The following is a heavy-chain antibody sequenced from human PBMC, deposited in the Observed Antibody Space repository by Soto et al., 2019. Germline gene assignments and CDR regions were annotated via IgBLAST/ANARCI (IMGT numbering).Heavy chain of an antibody. J-gene: IGHJ5*02. D-gene: IGHD3-10*01. CDR2: IYYSGST. Sequence: SETLSLTCTVSGGSISSSSYYWGWIRQPPGKGLEWIGSIYYSGSTYYNPSLKSRVTISVDTSKNQFSLKLSSVTAADTAVYYCASSEVLLWFGPLQTRNNWFDPWGQGTLVTVSS. V-gene: IGHV4-39*01. CDR1: GGSISSSSYY. CDR3: ASSEVLLWFGPLQTRNNWFDP.